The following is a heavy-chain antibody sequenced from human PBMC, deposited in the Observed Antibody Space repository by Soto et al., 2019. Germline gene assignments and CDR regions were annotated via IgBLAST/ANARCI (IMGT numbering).Heavy chain of an antibody. J-gene: IGHJ5*02. V-gene: IGHV5-51*01. CDR1: GYSFTSYW. D-gene: IGHD3-10*01. CDR2: IYPGDSDT. CDR3: ARLLLWFGEFKNWFDP. Sequence: HVESLTISCKVSGYSFTSYWIVWVLQMPGKGLEWMGIIYPGDSDTRYSPSFQGQVTISADKSISTAYLQWSSLKSSDTAMYYCARLLLWFGEFKNWFDPWGQGTMVTVSS.